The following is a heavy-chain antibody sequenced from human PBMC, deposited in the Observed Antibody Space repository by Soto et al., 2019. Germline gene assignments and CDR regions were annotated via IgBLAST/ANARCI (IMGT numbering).Heavy chain of an antibody. CDR2: IYYSGSA. J-gene: IGHJ2*01. D-gene: IGHD5-12*01. CDR3: ASIGDGYNGNWYFDL. V-gene: IGHV4-30-4*08. CDR1: GGSFSSGGYY. Sequence: PSETLSLTCTVSGGSFSSGGYYWSWIRQHPGMGLEWIGYIYYSGSAYYNPSLKGRVSISVDTSKNQFSLNLNSVTAADTAVYYCASIGDGYNGNWYFDLWGRGTLVTV.